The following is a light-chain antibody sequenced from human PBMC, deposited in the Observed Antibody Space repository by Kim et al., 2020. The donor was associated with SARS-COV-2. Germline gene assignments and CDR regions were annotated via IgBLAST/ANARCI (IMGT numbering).Light chain of an antibody. J-gene: IGKJ2*01. V-gene: IGKV4-1*01. CDR1: QSLLYSSNNKNY. Sequence: DIVMTQSPDSLVVSLGDRATINCKSSQSLLYSSNNKNYLAWYQQNPGQPPKLLIYWASTRESGVPDRFSGSGSGTDFTLTISSLQAEDVAVYYCQQYYTTPYNFGQGTKLEI. CDR2: WAS. CDR3: QQYYTTPYN.